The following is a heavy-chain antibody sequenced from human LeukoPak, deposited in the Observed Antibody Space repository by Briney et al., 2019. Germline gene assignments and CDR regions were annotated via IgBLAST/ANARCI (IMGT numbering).Heavy chain of an antibody. D-gene: IGHD1-1*01. CDR3: AKMNGYMDV. CDR1: GFTFSSSA. CDR2: ISGSGSGT. J-gene: IGHJ6*03. Sequence: GGSLRLSCTASGFTFSSSAITWVRQAPGKGLEWVSGISGSGSGTYYADFVKGRFTNSRDNSKNTMYLEMNSLRAEDTAVYYCAKMNGYMDVWGKGTTVTVSS. V-gene: IGHV3-23*01.